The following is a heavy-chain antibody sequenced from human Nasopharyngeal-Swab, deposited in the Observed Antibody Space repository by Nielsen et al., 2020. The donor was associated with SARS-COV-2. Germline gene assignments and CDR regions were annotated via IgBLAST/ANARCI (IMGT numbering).Heavy chain of an antibody. CDR3: TRESCSCGNCYWGDYFDY. V-gene: IGHV3-49*04. J-gene: IGHJ4*02. CDR1: GFTFGDHG. CDR2: TRRNDFGGTT. D-gene: IGHD2-15*01. Sequence: GESLKISCAASGFTFGDHGMSWVRQAPGKGLEWLGFTRRNDFGGTTEYAASVKGRVTISRDDSKSIAYLEINSLKTEDTAVYYCTRESCSCGNCYWGDYFDYWGQGTLVTVSS.